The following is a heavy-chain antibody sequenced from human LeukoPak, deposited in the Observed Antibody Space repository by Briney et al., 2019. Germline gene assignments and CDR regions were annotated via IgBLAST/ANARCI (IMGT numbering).Heavy chain of an antibody. CDR1: GGSISSSY. CDR3: ARDPSGGLLYKWFDP. J-gene: IGHJ5*02. CDR2: SYYSDYT. V-gene: IGHV4-59*01. Sequence: SETLSLTCTVSGGSISSSYWTWIRQSPGKGLGWIGFSYYSDYTNYNPSLKSRVTISVDRSKNQFSLKLTSVTAADTAVYYCARDPSGGLLYKWFDPWGQGILVTVSS. D-gene: IGHD3-10*01.